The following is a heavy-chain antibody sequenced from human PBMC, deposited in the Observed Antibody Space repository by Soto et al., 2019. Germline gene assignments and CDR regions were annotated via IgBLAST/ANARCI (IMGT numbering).Heavy chain of an antibody. D-gene: IGHD3-22*01. CDR2: INPNSGGT. V-gene: IGHV1-2*02. J-gene: IGHJ4*01. CDR1: GYTFTGYY. Sequence: ASVKVSCKASGYTFTGYYMPWVRQAPGQGLEWMGWINPNSGGTNCAQKFQGRVTMTRDTSISTAYMELSRLRSDDTAVYYCARELAPSGYYLDYWGKGNRVTVSS. CDR3: ARELAPSGYYLDY.